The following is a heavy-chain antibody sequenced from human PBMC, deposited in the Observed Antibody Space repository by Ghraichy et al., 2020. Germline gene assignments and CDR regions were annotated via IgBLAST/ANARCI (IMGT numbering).Heavy chain of an antibody. CDR1: GFAFSSYT. J-gene: IGHJ6*02. CDR3: ARVVPHYYYYGLDV. D-gene: IGHD4/OR15-4a*01. CDR2: ISSRSNSI. V-gene: IGHV3-48*02. Sequence: GGSLRLSCAASGFAFSSYTMNWVRQAPGKGPEWVSYISSRSNSIYYADSVKGRFTVSRDNAENSLFLQMDSLRDEDTAVYYCARVVPHYYYYGLDVWGQGTTVTVSS.